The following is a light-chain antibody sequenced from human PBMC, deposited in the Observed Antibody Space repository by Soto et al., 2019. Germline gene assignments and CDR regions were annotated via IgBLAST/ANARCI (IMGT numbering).Light chain of an antibody. CDR3: QSYDSSLDVV. J-gene: IGLJ2*01. CDR2: GNS. CDR1: SSNIGAGYD. V-gene: IGLV1-40*01. Sequence: VLTQPPSVSGAPGQRVTISCTGSSSNIGAGYDVHWYQQLPGTAPKLLIYGNSNRPSGVPDRFSGSKSGTSASLAITGLQAEDEADYYCQSYDSSLDVVFGGGTKLTVL.